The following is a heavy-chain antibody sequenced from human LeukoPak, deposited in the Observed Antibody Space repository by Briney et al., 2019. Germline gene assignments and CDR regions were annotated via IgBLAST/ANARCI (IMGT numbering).Heavy chain of an antibody. CDR1: GFTFSSYS. V-gene: IGHV3-21*01. CDR2: ISSSSSYI. J-gene: IGHJ3*02. D-gene: IGHD1-26*01. Sequence: GGSLRLSSAASGFTFSSYSMNWVRQAPGKGLEWVSSISSSSSYIYYADSVKGRFAISRDNAKNSLYLQMNSLRAEDTAVYYCARGSSLPDAFDIWGQGTMVTVSS. CDR3: ARGSSLPDAFDI.